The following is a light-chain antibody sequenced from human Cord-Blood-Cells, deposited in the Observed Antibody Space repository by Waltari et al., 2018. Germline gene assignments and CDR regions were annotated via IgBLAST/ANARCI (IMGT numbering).Light chain of an antibody. J-gene: IGKJ4*01. Sequence: EIVLTQSPATLSLSPGERATLSCRASQSVSSYLAWYQQKPGQAPRLLIYDASNRATGIPAGFSGSGSGTDFTLTISSLEPEDFTVYYWQQRSNWSLTFGGGTKVEIK. CDR2: DAS. CDR1: QSVSSY. CDR3: QQRSNWSLT. V-gene: IGKV3-11*01.